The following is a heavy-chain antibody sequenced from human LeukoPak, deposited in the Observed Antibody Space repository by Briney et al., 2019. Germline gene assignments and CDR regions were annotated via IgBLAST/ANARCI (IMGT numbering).Heavy chain of an antibody. CDR1: GYTFTSYG. Sequence: ASVKVSCKASGYTFTSYGISWVRQAPGQGVEGMGWISAYNGKKNYAQKLQGRVTMTTDTSTSTAYMELRSLISDDTAVYYCARISPVLRYFDWLLSGGYYFDYWGQGTLVTVSS. D-gene: IGHD3-9*01. V-gene: IGHV1-18*01. CDR2: ISAYNGKK. J-gene: IGHJ4*02. CDR3: ARISPVLRYFDWLLSGGYYFDY.